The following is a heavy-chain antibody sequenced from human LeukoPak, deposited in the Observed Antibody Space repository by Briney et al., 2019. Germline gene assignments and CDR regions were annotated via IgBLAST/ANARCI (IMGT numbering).Heavy chain of an antibody. CDR1: GGSISSGSYY. V-gene: IGHV4-61*02. CDR2: IYTSGST. D-gene: IGHD5-12*01. CDR3: ARETLYSGYDYPPFDY. J-gene: IGHJ4*02. Sequence: SETLSLTCTVSGGSISSGSYYWSWIRQPAGKGLEWIGRIYTSGSTNYNPSLKSRVTISVDTSKNQFSLKLSSVTAADTAVYYCARETLYSGYDYPPFDYWGQGTLVTVSS.